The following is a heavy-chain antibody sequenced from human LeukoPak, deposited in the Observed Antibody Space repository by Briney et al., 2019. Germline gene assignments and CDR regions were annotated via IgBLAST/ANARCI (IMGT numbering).Heavy chain of an antibody. J-gene: IGHJ3*02. CDR2: IYYSGST. V-gene: IGHV4-39*07. Sequence: SETLSLTCTVSGGSISSSSYYWGWIRQPPGKGLEWIGSIYYSGSTYYNPSLKSRVTISVDTSKNQFSLKLSSVTAADTAVYYCARGDLIADAFDIWGQGTMVTVSS. D-gene: IGHD2/OR15-2a*01. CDR3: ARGDLIADAFDI. CDR1: GGSISSSSYY.